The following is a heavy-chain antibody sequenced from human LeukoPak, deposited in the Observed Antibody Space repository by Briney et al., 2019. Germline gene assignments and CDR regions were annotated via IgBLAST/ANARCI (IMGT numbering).Heavy chain of an antibody. CDR2: ISTTGKTT. CDR3: AGKTIDGYYDGRFDL. V-gene: IGHV3-48*03. Sequence: PGGSLRLSCAASGFTFSTYEMNWVRQAPGKGLEWVSYISTTGKTTFYADSVQGRFTISRDNAKNSLYLQMNSLRAEDTALYYCAGKTIDGYYDGRFDLWGQGTLVTVSS. D-gene: IGHD5-24*01. CDR1: GFTFSTYE. J-gene: IGHJ4*02.